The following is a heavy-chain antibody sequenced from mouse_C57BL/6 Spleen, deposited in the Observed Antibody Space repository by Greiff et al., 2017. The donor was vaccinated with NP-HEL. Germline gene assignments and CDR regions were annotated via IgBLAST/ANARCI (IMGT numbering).Heavy chain of an antibody. CDR3: AAHYYGSSSFAY. D-gene: IGHD1-1*01. Sequence: VQLKESGPELVKPGASVKIPCKASGYTFTDYNMDWVKQSHGKSLEWIGDINPNNGGTIYNQKFKGKATLTVDKSSSTAYMELRSLTSEDTAVYYCAAHYYGSSSFAYWGQGTLVTVSA. J-gene: IGHJ3*01. V-gene: IGHV1-18*01. CDR2: INPNNGGT. CDR1: GYTFTDYN.